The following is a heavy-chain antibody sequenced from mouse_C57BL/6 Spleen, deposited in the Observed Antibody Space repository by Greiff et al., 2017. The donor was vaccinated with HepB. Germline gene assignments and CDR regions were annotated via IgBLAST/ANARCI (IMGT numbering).Heavy chain of an antibody. CDR3: ARGASTTVVATLHYYAMDY. CDR1: GFNIKNTY. CDR2: IDPANGNT. Sequence: EVQLQQSVAELVRPGASVKLSCTASGFNIKNTYMHWVKQRPEQGLEWIGRIDPANGNTKYAPKFQGKATITADTSSNTAYLQLSSLTSEDTAIYYCARGASTTVVATLHYYAMDYWGQGTSVTVSS. J-gene: IGHJ4*01. D-gene: IGHD1-1*01. V-gene: IGHV14-3*01.